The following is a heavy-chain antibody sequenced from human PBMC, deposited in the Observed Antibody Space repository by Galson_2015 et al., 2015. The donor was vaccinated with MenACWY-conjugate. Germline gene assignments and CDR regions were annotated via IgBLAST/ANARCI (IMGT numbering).Heavy chain of an antibody. Sequence: ETLSLTFTVSGGSINSYYWSWLRQPPRTGLAWIGYMYYSGSANYTPSLKSRVTISVATSKNQFSLTMTSVTAADTAVYYCARGVNLASMAGYWGQGTLVTVSS. CDR2: MYYSGSA. J-gene: IGHJ4*02. V-gene: IGHV4-59*01. CDR3: ARGVNLASMAGY. D-gene: IGHD3-3*02. CDR1: GGSINSYY.